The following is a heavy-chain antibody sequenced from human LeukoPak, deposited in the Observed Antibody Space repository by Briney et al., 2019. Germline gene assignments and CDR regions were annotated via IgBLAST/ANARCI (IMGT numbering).Heavy chain of an antibody. CDR2: IRSKAYGGTT. CDR3: TRVDDYVWGSYGWFDP. J-gene: IGHJ5*02. Sequence: PGGSLRLSCTASGFTFCDYAMSWVRQAPGKGLEWVGFIRSKAYGGTTEYAASVKGRFTISRDDSKSIAYLQMNSLKTEDTAVYYCTRVDDYVWGSYGWFDPWGQGTLVTVSS. D-gene: IGHD3-16*01. CDR1: GFTFCDYA. V-gene: IGHV3-49*04.